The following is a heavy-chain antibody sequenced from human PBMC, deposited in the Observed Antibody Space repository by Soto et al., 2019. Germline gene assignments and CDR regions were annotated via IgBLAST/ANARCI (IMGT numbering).Heavy chain of an antibody. CDR1: SCSILSIPPS. Sequence: SVTLSLTCSVTSCSILSIPPSCGWIGKPPGAGLEWIGTFHYNERTFYNPPLEGRVTISVDTSKNQFSLKVTSATVADTAVYFCARLGGYCSGTNCYGFYGMDVWGQGTTVT. CDR2: FHYNERT. V-gene: IGHV4-39*01. J-gene: IGHJ6*02. D-gene: IGHD2-2*01. CDR3: ARLGGYCSGTNCYGFYGMDV.